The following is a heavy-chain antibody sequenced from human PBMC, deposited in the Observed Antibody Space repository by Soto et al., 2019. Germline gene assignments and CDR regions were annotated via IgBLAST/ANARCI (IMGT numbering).Heavy chain of an antibody. Sequence: ASETLSLTCTVSGAAISGFYWSWIRKSAGKGLEWIGRIYATGTTDYNPSLKSRVMMSVDTSKKQFSLKLRSVTAADTAVYYCVRDGTKTLRDWFDPWGQGISVTVSS. CDR3: VRDGTKTLRDWFDP. J-gene: IGHJ5*02. CDR1: GAAISGFY. V-gene: IGHV4-4*07. CDR2: IYATGTT. D-gene: IGHD1-1*01.